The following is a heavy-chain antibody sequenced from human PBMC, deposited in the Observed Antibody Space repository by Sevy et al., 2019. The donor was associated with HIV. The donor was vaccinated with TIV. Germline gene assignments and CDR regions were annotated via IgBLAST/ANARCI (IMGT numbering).Heavy chain of an antibody. Sequence: GGSLRLSCAASGFTFTLYAIHWVRQAPGKGLEWVALISYSGTNKYYAVSVQGRFTISRDNAKNSLFLQMNSLRAEDTDVYPCARDFGPGIAAAPDLWGRGTLVTVSS. J-gene: IGHJ2*01. CDR1: GFTFTLYA. CDR2: ISYSGTNK. CDR3: ARDFGPGIAAAPDL. D-gene: IGHD6-13*01. V-gene: IGHV3-30-3*01.